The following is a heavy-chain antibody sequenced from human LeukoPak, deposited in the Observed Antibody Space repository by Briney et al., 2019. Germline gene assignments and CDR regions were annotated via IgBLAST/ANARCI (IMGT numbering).Heavy chain of an antibody. CDR3: ARGQLRLLK. D-gene: IGHD2-2*01. Sequence: KASETLSLTCAVYGGSFSGYYWSWIRQPPGKGLEWIGEINHSGGTDYSPSLKSRATISVDTFKNQLSLKLSSVTAADTAVYYCARGQLRLLKWGQGTLVTVSS. J-gene: IGHJ4*02. V-gene: IGHV4-34*01. CDR1: GGSFSGYY. CDR2: INHSGGT.